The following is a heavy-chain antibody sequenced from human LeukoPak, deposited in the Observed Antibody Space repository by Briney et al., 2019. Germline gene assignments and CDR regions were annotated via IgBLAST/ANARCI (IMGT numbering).Heavy chain of an antibody. CDR3: ARHRNMVRGATRGPIDY. D-gene: IGHD3-10*01. V-gene: IGHV4-39*01. CDR1: GGSISSSSYY. CDR2: IYYSGST. J-gene: IGHJ4*02. Sequence: SETLSLTCTVSGGSISSSSYYSGWIRQPPGKGLEWIGSIYYSGSTYYNPSLKSRVTIPVDTSKNQFSLKLSSVTAADTAVYYCARHRNMVRGATRGPIDYWGQGTLVTVSS.